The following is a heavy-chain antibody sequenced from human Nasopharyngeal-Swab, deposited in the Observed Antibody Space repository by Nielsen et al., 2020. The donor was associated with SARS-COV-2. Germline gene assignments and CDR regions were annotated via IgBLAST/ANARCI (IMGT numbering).Heavy chain of an antibody. CDR2: ISSSSSYI. J-gene: IGHJ6*02. CDR1: GFNFSCYA. CDR3: ASGPFGAGRHDYYYYYGMDV. Sequence: GGSMRLYCAASGFNFSCYAMSWVRQAPGKGLEWVSSISSSSSYIYYADSVKGRFTISRDIAKNSLYLQMNSLRAEDTAVYYCASGPFGAGRHDYYYYYGMDVWGQGTTVTVSS. D-gene: IGHD3-3*01. V-gene: IGHV3-21*01.